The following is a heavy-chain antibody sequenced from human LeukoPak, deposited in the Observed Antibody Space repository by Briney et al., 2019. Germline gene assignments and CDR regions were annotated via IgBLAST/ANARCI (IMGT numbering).Heavy chain of an antibody. J-gene: IGHJ4*02. D-gene: IGHD6-19*01. V-gene: IGHV3-30*18. Sequence: PGGSLRLSCAASGFTFSSYGMHWVRQAPGKGLEWVAVISYDGSNKYYADSVKGRFTISRDNSKNTLYLQMNSLRAEDTAVYYCAKDLHSSGRRGGFDYWGQGTLVTVSS. CDR3: AKDLHSSGRRGGFDY. CDR1: GFTFSSYG. CDR2: ISYDGSNK.